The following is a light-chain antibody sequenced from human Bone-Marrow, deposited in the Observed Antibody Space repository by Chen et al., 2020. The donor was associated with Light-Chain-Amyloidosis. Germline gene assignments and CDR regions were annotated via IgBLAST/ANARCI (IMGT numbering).Light chain of an antibody. V-gene: IGLV3-21*02. Sequence: SYVLTQPSSVSVAPGQTATIACGGNNIGSTSVHWYQQTPGQAPLLVVYDGSDRPSGIPERLSGSNSGSTATVTISRVEAGDEADYYCQVWDRSSDRPVFGGGTKLTVL. CDR1: NIGSTS. CDR2: DGS. J-gene: IGLJ3*02. CDR3: QVWDRSSDRPV.